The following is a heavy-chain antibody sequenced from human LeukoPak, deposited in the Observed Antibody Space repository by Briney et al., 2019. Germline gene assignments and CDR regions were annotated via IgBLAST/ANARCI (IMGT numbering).Heavy chain of an antibody. Sequence: SETLSLTCAVYGGSFSGYYWSWIRQPPGKGLEWIGEINHSGSTNYNPSLKSRVTLSVDTSKNQFSLKLSSVTAADTAVYYCASGELGYYFDYWGQGTLVTVSS. CDR1: GGSFSGYY. CDR3: ASGELGYYFDY. CDR2: INHSGST. V-gene: IGHV4-34*01. J-gene: IGHJ4*02. D-gene: IGHD1-26*01.